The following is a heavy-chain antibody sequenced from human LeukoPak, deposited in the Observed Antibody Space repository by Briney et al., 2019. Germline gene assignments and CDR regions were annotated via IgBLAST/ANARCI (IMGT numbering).Heavy chain of an antibody. D-gene: IGHD3-10*01. Sequence: ASVKVSCKASGYTFTSYYMHWVRQAPGQGLEWMGIINPSGGSTSYAQKFRGRVTMTRDTSTSTVYMELSSLRSEDTAVYYCARVGHFYGSGSYPAYFDYWGQGTLVTVSS. V-gene: IGHV1-46*01. CDR2: INPSGGST. CDR3: ARVGHFYGSGSYPAYFDY. J-gene: IGHJ4*02. CDR1: GYTFTSYY.